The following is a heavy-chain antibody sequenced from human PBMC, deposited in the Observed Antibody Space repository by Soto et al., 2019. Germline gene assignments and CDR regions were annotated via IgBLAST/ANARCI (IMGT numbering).Heavy chain of an antibody. Sequence: QLQLQESGPGLVKPSETLSLTCTVSGGSISSSSYYWGWIRQPPGKGLEWIGSIYYSGSTYYNPSLKSRVTISVDTSKNQFSLKLSSVTAADTAVYYCARREEARLTIRYNWFDPWGQGTLVTVSS. CDR1: GGSISSSSYY. CDR2: IYYSGST. V-gene: IGHV4-39*01. CDR3: ARREEARLTIRYNWFDP. J-gene: IGHJ5*02. D-gene: IGHD6-6*01.